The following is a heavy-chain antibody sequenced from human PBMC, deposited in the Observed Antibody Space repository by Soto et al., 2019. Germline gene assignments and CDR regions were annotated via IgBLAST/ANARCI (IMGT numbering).Heavy chain of an antibody. CDR3: ARHSTNWNYN. CDR1: GYSFTSYW. Sequence: GESLKISCKGSGYSFTSYWISWVRQMPGKGLEWMGRIDPSDSYTNYSPSFQGHVTISADKTISTAYLQWNSLKASDTAMYYCARHSTNWNYNWGQGTLVTVSS. J-gene: IGHJ4*02. CDR2: IDPSDSYT. D-gene: IGHD1-7*01. V-gene: IGHV5-10-1*01.